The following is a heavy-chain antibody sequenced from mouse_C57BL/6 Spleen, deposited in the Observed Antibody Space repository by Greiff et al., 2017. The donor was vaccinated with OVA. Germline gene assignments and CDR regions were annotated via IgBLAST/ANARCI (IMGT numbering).Heavy chain of an antibody. Sequence: VQLQQPGTELVKPGASVKLSCKASGYTFTSYWMHWVKQRPGQGLEWIGNINPSNGGTNYNEKFKSKATLTVDKSSSTAYMQLSSLTSEDSAVYYCARSGSSGYDYYAMDYWGQGTSVTVSS. V-gene: IGHV1-53*01. J-gene: IGHJ4*01. D-gene: IGHD3-2*02. CDR3: ARSGSSGYDYYAMDY. CDR1: GYTFTSYW. CDR2: INPSNGGT.